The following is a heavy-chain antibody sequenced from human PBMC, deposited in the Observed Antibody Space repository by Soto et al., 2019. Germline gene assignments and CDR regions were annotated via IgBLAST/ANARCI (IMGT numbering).Heavy chain of an antibody. D-gene: IGHD1-26*01. CDR2: ISYDGSNK. Sequence: GGSLRLSCAASGFTFSSYGMHWVRQAPGKGLEWVAVISYDGSNKYYADSVKGRFTISRDNSKNALYLQMNSLRAEDTAVYYCAKDSQWELPYYFDYWGQGTLVTVS. CDR3: AKDSQWELPYYFDY. V-gene: IGHV3-30*18. J-gene: IGHJ4*02. CDR1: GFTFSSYG.